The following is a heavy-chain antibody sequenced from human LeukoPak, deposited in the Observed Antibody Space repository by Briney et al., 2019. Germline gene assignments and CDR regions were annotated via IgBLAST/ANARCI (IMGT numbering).Heavy chain of an antibody. Sequence: SETLSPTCAVYGGSFSGYYWSWIRQPPGKGLEWIGEINHSGSTNYNPSLKSRVTISVDTSKNQFSLKLSSVTAADTAVYYCARGCPSYYYDSSGYYWVCDWGQGTLVTVSS. CDR3: ARGCPSYYYDSSGYYWVCD. D-gene: IGHD3-22*01. CDR2: INHSGST. J-gene: IGHJ4*02. CDR1: GGSFSGYY. V-gene: IGHV4-34*01.